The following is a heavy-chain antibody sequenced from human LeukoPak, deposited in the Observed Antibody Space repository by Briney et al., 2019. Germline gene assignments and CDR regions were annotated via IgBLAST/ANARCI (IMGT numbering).Heavy chain of an antibody. CDR2: INWAGATT. V-gene: IGHV3-43*01. Sequence: PGRSLRLSCAASGFTVDDYAMHWVRQAPGKGLEWVSLINWAGATTYSADSVKGRFTISRDNSKNSLYLQMNSLRTEDTALYYCAKDMGMTTITGGFDFWGQGTLVTVSS. J-gene: IGHJ4*02. CDR3: AKDMGMTTITGGFDF. D-gene: IGHD4-11*01. CDR1: GFTVDDYA.